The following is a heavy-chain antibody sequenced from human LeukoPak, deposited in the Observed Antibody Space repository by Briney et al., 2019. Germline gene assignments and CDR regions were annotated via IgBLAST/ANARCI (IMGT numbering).Heavy chain of an antibody. CDR2: ISYDGNNQ. CDR1: GFTFNSYP. V-gene: IGHV3-30*04. CDR3: ARDKGWFGQFLEGYYFDY. D-gene: IGHD3-10*01. J-gene: IGHJ4*02. Sequence: GGSLRLSCEASGFTFNSYPLHWVRQAPGKGLEWVATISYDGNNQYYADSVEGRFTISRDNSKNTLYLEMRSLRVEDSASYYCARDKGWFGQFLEGYYFDYWGQGTLVTVSS.